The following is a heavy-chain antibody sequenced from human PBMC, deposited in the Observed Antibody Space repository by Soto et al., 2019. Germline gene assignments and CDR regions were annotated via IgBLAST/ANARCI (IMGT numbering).Heavy chain of an antibody. Sequence: QVQLVQSGAEVKKPGSSVKVSCKASGGTFRSYAISWVRQAPGQGLEWMGGIIPIFGTANYAQKFQGRVTITADESTSTAYMELSSLRSEDTAVYYCAGQGYCSSTSCYPNYFDYWGQGTLVTVSS. J-gene: IGHJ4*02. CDR2: IIPIFGTA. CDR3: AGQGYCSSTSCYPNYFDY. D-gene: IGHD2-2*01. CDR1: GGTFRSYA. V-gene: IGHV1-69*01.